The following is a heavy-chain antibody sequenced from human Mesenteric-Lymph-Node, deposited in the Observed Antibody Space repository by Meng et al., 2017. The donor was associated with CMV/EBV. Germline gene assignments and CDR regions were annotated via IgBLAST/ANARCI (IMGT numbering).Heavy chain of an antibody. Sequence: SQTLSLTCAVYGGSFSGYYWSWIRQPPGKGLEWIGEINHSGSTNYNPSLKSRVTISVDTSKNQFSLKLSSVTAADTAVYYCAREGGAAPMFNWFDPWGQGTLVTVSS. V-gene: IGHV4-34*01. J-gene: IGHJ5*02. CDR3: AREGGAAPMFNWFDP. CDR2: INHSGST. D-gene: IGHD3-10*02. CDR1: GGSFSGYY.